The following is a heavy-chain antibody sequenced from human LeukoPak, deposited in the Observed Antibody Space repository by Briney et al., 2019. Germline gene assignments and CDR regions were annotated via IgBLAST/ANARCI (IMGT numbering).Heavy chain of an antibody. CDR1: GGTFSIYA. D-gene: IGHD3-9*01. J-gene: IGHJ5*02. CDR2: IIPILGIA. CDR3: ARDRRILRYFDWSLGGWFDP. Sequence: AASVTVSCKASGGTFSIYAICWVRQAPGQGLEWMGRIIPILGIANYSQKFQGGVTITADKSTSTDYMELSSLRSEDTAVYSCARDRRILRYFDWSLGGWFDPWGQGTLVTVSS. V-gene: IGHV1-69*04.